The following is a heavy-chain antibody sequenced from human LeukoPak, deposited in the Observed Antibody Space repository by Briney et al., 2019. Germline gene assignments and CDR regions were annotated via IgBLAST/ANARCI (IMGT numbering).Heavy chain of an antibody. V-gene: IGHV4-4*07. CDR3: ARDQYYYDSSGYLFDY. D-gene: IGHD3-22*01. Sequence: SETLSLTCTVSGGSISSYYWSWIRQPAGKGLEWIGRIYTSGSSNYNPSLKSRVTMSVDTSKIQFSLKLSSVTAADTAVYYCARDQYYYDSSGYLFDYWGQGTLVTVSS. J-gene: IGHJ4*02. CDR2: IYTSGSS. CDR1: GGSISSYY.